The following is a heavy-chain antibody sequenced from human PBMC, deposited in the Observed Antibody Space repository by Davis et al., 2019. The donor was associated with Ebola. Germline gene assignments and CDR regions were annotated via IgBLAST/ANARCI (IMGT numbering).Heavy chain of an antibody. J-gene: IGHJ6*02. CDR3: ARLEGGYGMDV. CDR2: IYYSGST. V-gene: IGHV4-59*06. D-gene: IGHD1-1*01. Sequence: SETLSLTCAVSGGSISSYYWSWIRQHPGKGLEWIGYIYYSGSTYYNPSLKSRVTISVDTSKNQFSLKLSSVTAVDTAVYYCARLEGGYGMDVWGQGTTVTVSS. CDR1: GGSISSYY.